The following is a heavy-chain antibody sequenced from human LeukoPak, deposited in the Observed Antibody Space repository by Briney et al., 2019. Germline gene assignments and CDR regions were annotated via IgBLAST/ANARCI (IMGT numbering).Heavy chain of an antibody. CDR2: IYYSGIT. D-gene: IGHD6-19*01. CDR1: GGLITSTIHY. V-gene: IGHV4-39*01. J-gene: IGHJ4*02. Sequence: PSETLSLTCSVSGGLITSTIHYWAWIRQPPGQGLEWIASIYYSGITYYNASLESRVTMSVDTSRNQFSLRLSSVSAADSSVYYCARQPTVKRGAVASNFDYWGQGTLVTVSS. CDR3: ARQPTVKRGAVASNFDY.